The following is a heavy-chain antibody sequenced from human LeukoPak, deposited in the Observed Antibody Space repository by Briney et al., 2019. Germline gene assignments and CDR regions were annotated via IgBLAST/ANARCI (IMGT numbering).Heavy chain of an antibody. CDR2: IYYSGST. CDR3: ASSEGPKKLFVY. Sequence: SSETLSLTCTVSGGSISSYYWSWIRQPPGKGLEWIGYIYYSGSTNYNPSLKSRVTISVDTSKNQFSLKLSSVTAADTAVYYCASSEGPKKLFVYWGQGTLVTVSS. J-gene: IGHJ4*02. V-gene: IGHV4-59*08. D-gene: IGHD2-15*01. CDR1: GGSISSYY.